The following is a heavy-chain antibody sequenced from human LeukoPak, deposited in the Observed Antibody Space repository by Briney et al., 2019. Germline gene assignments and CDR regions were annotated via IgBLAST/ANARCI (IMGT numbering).Heavy chain of an antibody. D-gene: IGHD3-22*01. J-gene: IGHJ3*02. Sequence: GESLKISCKGSGYSFTSYWIGWVRQMPGKGLEWMGIIYPDDSDIKYSPSFQGQVTISADRSISTAFLQWSSLKASDTAIYYCASRPYYYDSSGYYYAAMNDAFDIWGQGTMVTVSS. CDR1: GYSFTSYW. CDR2: IYPDDSDI. CDR3: ASRPYYYDSSGYYYAAMNDAFDI. V-gene: IGHV5-51*01.